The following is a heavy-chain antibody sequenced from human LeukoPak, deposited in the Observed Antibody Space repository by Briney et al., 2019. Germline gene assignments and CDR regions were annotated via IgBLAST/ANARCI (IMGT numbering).Heavy chain of an antibody. CDR2: INAGNGNT. V-gene: IGHV1-3*01. Sequence: ASVKVSCKASGYTFTRHYMNWVRQAPGQRLEWMGWINAGNGNTKYSQKFQGRVTITRDTSASTAYMELSSLRSEDTAVYYCARGNSRGNTAIPYYFDYWGQGTLVTVSS. J-gene: IGHJ4*02. CDR3: ARGNSRGNTAIPYYFDY. D-gene: IGHD5-18*01. CDR1: GYTFTRHY.